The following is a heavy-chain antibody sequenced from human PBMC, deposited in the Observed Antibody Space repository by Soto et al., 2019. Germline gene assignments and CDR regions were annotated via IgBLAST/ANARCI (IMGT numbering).Heavy chain of an antibody. CDR2: FDPEDGET. J-gene: IGHJ5*02. CDR1: GYTLTELS. Sequence: ASVKVSCKVSGYTLTELSMHWVRQAPGKGLEWMGGFDPEDGETIYAQKFQGRVTMTEDTSTDTAYMELSSLRSEDTAVYYCATDNLYSSSWYWFDPWGQGTLVTVSS. D-gene: IGHD6-13*01. V-gene: IGHV1-24*01. CDR3: ATDNLYSSSWYWFDP.